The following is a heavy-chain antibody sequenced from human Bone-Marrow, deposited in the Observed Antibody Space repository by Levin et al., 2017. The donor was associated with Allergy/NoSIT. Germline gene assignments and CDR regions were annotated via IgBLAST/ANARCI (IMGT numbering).Heavy chain of an antibody. CDR3: AREGRESYPAPGGLDI. J-gene: IGHJ3*02. Sequence: PGGSLRLSCAASGFSFRTFDMHWVRQAPGKGLEWLAIISYDGGQKLYADSVKGRFTISRDDSMNTLYLQMNSLRADDTALYYCAREGRESYPAPGGLDIWGQGTIVTVSS. CDR1: GFSFRTFD. CDR2: ISYDGGQK. D-gene: IGHD1-26*01. V-gene: IGHV3-30-3*01.